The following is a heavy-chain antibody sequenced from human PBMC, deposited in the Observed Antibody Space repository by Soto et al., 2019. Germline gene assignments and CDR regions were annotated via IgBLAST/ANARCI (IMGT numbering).Heavy chain of an antibody. CDR2: ISGSGGST. Sequence: GGSLRLSCAASGFTFSSYAMSWVRQAPGKGLEWVSAISGSGGSTYYADSVKGRFTISRDNSKNTLYLQMNSLRAEDTAVYYCARMGASLPYGDYYYYYGMDVWGQGTTVTVSS. V-gene: IGHV3-23*01. J-gene: IGHJ6*02. CDR3: ARMGASLPYGDYYYYYGMDV. CDR1: GFTFSSYA. D-gene: IGHD4-17*01.